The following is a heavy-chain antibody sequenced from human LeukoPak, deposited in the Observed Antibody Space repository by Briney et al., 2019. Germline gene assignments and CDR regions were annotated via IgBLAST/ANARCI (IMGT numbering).Heavy chain of an antibody. Sequence: GGSLRLSCAASGFTFSSYAMSWVRQAPGKGLEWVSGVSAGGHTTYYADSLKGRFTVSRDNSKNTLYLQMNTLRAEDTAVYYCAFRPVAFCGGGCYPYYFDHWGQGTLVTVSS. CDR3: AFRPVAFCGGGCYPYYFDH. J-gene: IGHJ4*02. CDR2: VSAGGHTT. CDR1: GFTFSSYA. V-gene: IGHV3-23*01. D-gene: IGHD2-21*02.